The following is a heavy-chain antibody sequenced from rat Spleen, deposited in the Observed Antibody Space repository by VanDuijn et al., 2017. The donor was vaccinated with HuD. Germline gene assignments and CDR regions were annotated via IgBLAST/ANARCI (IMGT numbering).Heavy chain of an antibody. CDR3: ARHGYNSYFDY. V-gene: IGHV3-3*01. J-gene: IGHJ2*01. D-gene: IGHD1-9*01. CDR1: FYSITSSYR. Sequence: EEQLQESGPGLVKPSQSLSLTCSVTFYSITSSYRWSWIRKFPGNKLEWMGYINSEGTSNYNPSLKSRISITRDTSKNQFFLQVNSVTTEDTATYYCARHGYNSYFDYWGQGVMVTVSS. CDR2: INSEGTS.